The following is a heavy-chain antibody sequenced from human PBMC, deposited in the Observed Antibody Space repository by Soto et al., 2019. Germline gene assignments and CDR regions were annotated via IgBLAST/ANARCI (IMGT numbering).Heavy chain of an antibody. D-gene: IGHD1-26*01. Sequence: GGSLRLSCAASGFTFSSYAMHWVRQAPGKGLEWVAVISYDGSNKYYADSEKGRFTISRDNSKNTLYLQMNSLRAEDTAVYYCARENQYSGSYYYYYGMDVWGQGTTVTVSS. J-gene: IGHJ6*02. V-gene: IGHV3-30*04. CDR1: GFTFSSYA. CDR2: ISYDGSNK. CDR3: ARENQYSGSYYYYYGMDV.